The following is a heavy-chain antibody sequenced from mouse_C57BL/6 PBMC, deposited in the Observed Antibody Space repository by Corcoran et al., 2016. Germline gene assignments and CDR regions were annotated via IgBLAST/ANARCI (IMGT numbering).Heavy chain of an antibody. CDR2: IYPGSGNT. J-gene: IGHJ2*01. CDR3: ARSGGSSPYLDY. V-gene: IGHV1-66*01. CDR1: GYSFTSYY. Sequence: QVQLQQSGPELVKPGASVKISCKASGYSFTSYYIHWVKQRPGQGLEWLGWIYPGSGNTKYNEKFKGKAKLTADTSSSTAYMPLSSLTSEDSAVYYCARSGGSSPYLDYWGQGTNLTVSS. D-gene: IGHD1-1*01.